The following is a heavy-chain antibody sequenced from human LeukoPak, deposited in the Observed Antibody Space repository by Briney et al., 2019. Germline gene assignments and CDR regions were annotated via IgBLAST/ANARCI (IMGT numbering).Heavy chain of an antibody. CDR2: ISGTGGIT. D-gene: IGHD5/OR15-5a*01. CDR1: GFTFNNYA. Sequence: GGSLRLSCAVSGFTFNNYAMSWVRQAPGKGLEWVSTISGTGGITHYVDSVKGRFTISRDNTKNTLFLQMNSLRAEDTAVYYCAKGIRSTWDIWGQGTMVTVSS. V-gene: IGHV3-23*01. J-gene: IGHJ3*02. CDR3: AKGIRSTWDI.